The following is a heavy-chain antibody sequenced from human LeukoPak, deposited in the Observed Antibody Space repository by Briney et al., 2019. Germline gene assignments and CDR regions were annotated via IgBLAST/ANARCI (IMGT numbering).Heavy chain of an antibody. V-gene: IGHV4-34*01. J-gene: IGHJ5*02. Sequence: PSETLSLTCAVYGGSFSGYYWSWIRQPPGKGLEWIGEINHSGSTNYNPSLKSRVTISVDTSKNQFSLKLSSVTAADTAVYYCARGQGYCSSTSCHNWFDPWGQGTLVTVSS. CDR3: ARGQGYCSSTSCHNWFDP. CDR1: GGSFSGYY. D-gene: IGHD2-2*01. CDR2: INHSGST.